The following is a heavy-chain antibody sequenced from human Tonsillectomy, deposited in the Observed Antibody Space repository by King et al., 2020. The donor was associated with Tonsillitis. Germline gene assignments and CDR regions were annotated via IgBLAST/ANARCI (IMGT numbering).Heavy chain of an antibody. Sequence: LQLQESGPGLVKPSQTLSLTCSVSGGSISSGGYYWSWLRQHPGKGLEWIGYIYYSGFTYYNPSLKSRLTISLDTSKNQFSLKLSSVTAADTAVYYCARDPGGYSYGLNAFDIWGQGTMVTVSS. CDR3: ARDPGGYSYGLNAFDI. D-gene: IGHD5-18*01. CDR1: GGSISSGGYY. CDR2: IYYSGFT. V-gene: IGHV4-31*03. J-gene: IGHJ3*02.